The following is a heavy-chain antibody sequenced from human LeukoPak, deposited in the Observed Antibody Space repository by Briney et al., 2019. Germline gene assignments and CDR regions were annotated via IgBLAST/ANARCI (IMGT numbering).Heavy chain of an antibody. D-gene: IGHD3-22*01. CDR2: IYPGDSDT. CDR1: GYSFTSYW. Sequence: GESLKISCKGSGYSFTSYWIGWVRQMPGKGLEWMGIIYPGDSDTRYSPSFQGQVTISADKSISTAYLQWSSLKASDTVMYYCARLSSMYYYDSSGPAGYFDLWGRGTLVTVSS. J-gene: IGHJ2*01. CDR3: ARLSSMYYYDSSGPAGYFDL. V-gene: IGHV5-51*01.